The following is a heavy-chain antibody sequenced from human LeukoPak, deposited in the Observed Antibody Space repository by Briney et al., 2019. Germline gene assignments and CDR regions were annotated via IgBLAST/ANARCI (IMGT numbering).Heavy chain of an antibody. J-gene: IGHJ6*02. CDR1: GYTFTSYG. Sequence: ASVKVSCKASGYTFTSYGISWVRQAPGQGLEWMGWISAYNGNTNYAQKLQGRVTMTTDTSTSTAYMVLRSLRSDDTAVYYCARDEGCSSTSCYSIWGYYYYYGMDVWGQGTTVTVSS. CDR3: ARDEGCSSTSCYSIWGYYYYYGMDV. V-gene: IGHV1-18*01. D-gene: IGHD2-2*02. CDR2: ISAYNGNT.